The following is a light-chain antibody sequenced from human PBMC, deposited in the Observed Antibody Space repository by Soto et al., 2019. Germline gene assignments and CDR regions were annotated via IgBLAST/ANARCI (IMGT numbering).Light chain of an antibody. CDR3: CSYAASDLI. Sequence: QSALTQPASVSGSPGQSITISCSGASSDVGPYKLVAWYQQHPDKAPKLIIHEGTKWPSGVSSRFSGSQSGTTASLTISGLQAEDEADYYCCSYAASDLIFGGGTKLTVL. CDR1: SSDVGPYKL. V-gene: IGLV2-23*01. CDR2: EGT. J-gene: IGLJ2*01.